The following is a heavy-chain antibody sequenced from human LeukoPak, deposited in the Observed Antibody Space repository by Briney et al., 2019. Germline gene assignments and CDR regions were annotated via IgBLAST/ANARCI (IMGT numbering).Heavy chain of an antibody. CDR2: IIPIFGTA. V-gene: IGHV1-69*05. CDR3: ASSMTYDAFDI. CDR1: GGTFSSYA. Sequence: SVKVSCKASGGTFSSYAISWVRLAPGQGLEWMGGIIPIFGTANYAQKFQGRVTITTDESTSTAYMELSSLRSEDTAVYYCASSMTYDAFDIWGQGTMVTVSS. D-gene: IGHD2/OR15-2a*01. J-gene: IGHJ3*02.